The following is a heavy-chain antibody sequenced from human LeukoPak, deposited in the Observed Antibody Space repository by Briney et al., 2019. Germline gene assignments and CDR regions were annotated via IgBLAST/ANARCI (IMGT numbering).Heavy chain of an antibody. CDR3: AKGRGQWELQGFDY. CDR2: INWNSDIL. Sequence: PGGSLRLSCTASGFTFGDYSMHWVRQAPGKGLEWVSGINWNSDILVYADSVKGRFTISRDNAKNSLYLQMNSLRAEDTAVYYCAKGRGQWELQGFDYWGQGTLVTVSS. V-gene: IGHV3-9*01. J-gene: IGHJ4*02. D-gene: IGHD1-26*01. CDR1: GFTFGDYS.